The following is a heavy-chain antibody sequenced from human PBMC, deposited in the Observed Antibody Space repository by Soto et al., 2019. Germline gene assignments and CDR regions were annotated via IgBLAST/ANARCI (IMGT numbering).Heavy chain of an antibody. CDR3: ARVKGSSSSSYFDY. CDR1: GGSFSGYY. D-gene: IGHD6-6*01. Sequence: VQLQQWGAGLLKPSETLSLTCAVYGGSFSGYYWSWIRQPPGKGLEWIGEINHSGSTNYNPSLKSRVTISVDTSKNQFSLKLSSVTAADTAVYYCARVKGSSSSSYFDYWGQGTLVTVSS. V-gene: IGHV4-34*01. J-gene: IGHJ4*02. CDR2: INHSGST.